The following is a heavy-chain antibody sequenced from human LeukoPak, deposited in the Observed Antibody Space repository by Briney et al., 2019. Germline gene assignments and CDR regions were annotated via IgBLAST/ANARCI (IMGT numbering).Heavy chain of an antibody. CDR1: GFTFSSYA. CDR2: ISGSGGST. V-gene: IGHV3-23*01. Sequence: GGSLRLPCAASGFTFSSYAMSWVRQALGKGLEWVSAISGSGGSTYYADSVKGRFTISRDNSKNTLYLQMNSLRAEDTAVYYCAKDYDYIWGSYRQFDYWGQGTLVTVSS. D-gene: IGHD3-16*02. J-gene: IGHJ4*02. CDR3: AKDYDYIWGSYRQFDY.